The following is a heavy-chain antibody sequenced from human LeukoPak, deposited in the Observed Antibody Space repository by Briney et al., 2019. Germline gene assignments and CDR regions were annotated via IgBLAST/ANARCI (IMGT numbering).Heavy chain of an antibody. CDR3: ARRKSIAAAGRWNWFDP. CDR2: INHSGST. V-gene: IGHV4-34*01. D-gene: IGHD6-13*01. J-gene: IGHJ5*02. Sequence: SETLSLTCAVYGGPFSGYYWSWIRQPPGKGQEWIGEINHSGSTNYNPSLKSRVTISVDTSKNQFSLKLSSVTAADTAVYYCARRKSIAAAGRWNWFDPWGQGTLVTVSS. CDR1: GGPFSGYY.